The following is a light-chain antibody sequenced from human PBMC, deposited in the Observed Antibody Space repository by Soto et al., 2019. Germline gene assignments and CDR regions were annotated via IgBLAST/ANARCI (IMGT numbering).Light chain of an antibody. CDR1: QSISSW. V-gene: IGKV1-5*03. CDR3: QQYNSYPLT. J-gene: IGKJ4*01. Sequence: QTSQSPSTRSASVGDRVTITCRASQSISSWLAWYQQKPGKAPKLLIYKASSLESGVPSRFSGSGSGTEFTLTISSLQPDDFATYYCQQYNSYPLTFGGGTKVDI. CDR2: KAS.